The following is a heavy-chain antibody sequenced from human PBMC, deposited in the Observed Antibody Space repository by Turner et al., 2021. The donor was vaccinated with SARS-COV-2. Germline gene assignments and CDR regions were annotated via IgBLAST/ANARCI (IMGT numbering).Heavy chain of an antibody. CDR1: GDSSNSYY. CDR3: ARGAYASGTLNRFDA. V-gene: IGHV4-59*01. J-gene: IGHJ5*02. D-gene: IGHD3-10*01. Sequence: QVQLQESGPGLVMPSETLSLNSTVSGDSSNSYYWSWIRQSPGKGLEWSGYLFYSRSTDCNPSLNTRVTISVDTAKNQLSLHLTSVTSADTAIYFCARGAYASGTLNRFDAWGQGTLVTVSS. CDR2: LFYSRST.